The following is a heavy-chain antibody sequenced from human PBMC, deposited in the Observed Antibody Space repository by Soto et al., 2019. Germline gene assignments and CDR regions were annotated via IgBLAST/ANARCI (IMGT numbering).Heavy chain of an antibody. D-gene: IGHD3-16*01. CDR2: INHSGST. CDR1: GGSFSGYY. V-gene: IGHV4-34*01. Sequence: QVRLQQWGAGLLKPSETLSLTCAVFGGSFSGYYLTWIRQPPGKGLEWIGEINHSGSTKYNPSLKSRVXLSVXTSKNQFSXXXSSXXXXXXXXXXXXXXXVGSYVYYYYYGMDVWGRGXTVTVS. J-gene: IGHJ6*02. CDR3: XXXXVGSYVYYYYYGMDV.